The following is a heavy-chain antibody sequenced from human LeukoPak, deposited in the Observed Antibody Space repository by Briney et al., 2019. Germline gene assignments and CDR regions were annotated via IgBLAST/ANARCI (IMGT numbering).Heavy chain of an antibody. V-gene: IGHV3-23*01. CDR1: GFTFSPYA. J-gene: IGHJ4*02. Sequence: PGGSLRLSCAASGFTFSPYAMSWVRPAPGKGLEWVSTFTGGEGITHYADSVKGRFTISRDNSKNTLYLQMNSLRVEDTAVYYCAKDMGRGWCYFDYWGQGTLVTVSS. CDR3: AKDMGRGWCYFDY. D-gene: IGHD6-19*01. CDR2: FTGGEGIT.